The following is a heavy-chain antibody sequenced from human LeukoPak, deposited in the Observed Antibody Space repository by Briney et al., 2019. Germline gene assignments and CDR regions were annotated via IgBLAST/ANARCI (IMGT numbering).Heavy chain of an antibody. Sequence: SETLSLTCAVYGGSFSGYYWSWIRQPPGKGLEWIGEINHSGSTNYNPSLKSRVTISVDTSKNQFSLKLSSVTAADTAVYYCARGQNDSSGYYLDYWGQGTLVTASS. CDR3: ARGQNDSSGYYLDY. CDR2: INHSGST. V-gene: IGHV4-34*01. D-gene: IGHD3-22*01. CDR1: GGSFSGYY. J-gene: IGHJ4*02.